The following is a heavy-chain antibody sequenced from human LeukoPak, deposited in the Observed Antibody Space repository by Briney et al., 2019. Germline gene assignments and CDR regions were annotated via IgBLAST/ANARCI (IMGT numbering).Heavy chain of an antibody. CDR3: ARGIQLWEYFDY. J-gene: IGHJ4*02. D-gene: IGHD5-18*01. V-gene: IGHV3-21*01. CDR2: ISSSSSYI. Sequence: GGSLRLSCAASGFTFSSYSMNWVRQAPGKGLEWVSSISSSSSYIYYADSVKGRFTISRDNAKSSLYLQMNSLRAEDTAVYYCARGIQLWEYFDYWGQGTLVTVSS. CDR1: GFTFSSYS.